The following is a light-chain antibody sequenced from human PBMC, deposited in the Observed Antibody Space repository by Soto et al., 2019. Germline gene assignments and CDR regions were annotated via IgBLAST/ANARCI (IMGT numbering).Light chain of an antibody. CDR2: KAS. J-gene: IGKJ1*01. Sequence: DIQMTQSPSTLSASVGDRVTITCRASQSISSWLAWYQQKPGKAPNLLIYKASNLESGVPSRFSGSGSGTEFTLTISGLQPDDFATYYCQQYNNYWTFGQGTKVDNK. V-gene: IGKV1-5*03. CDR3: QQYNNYWT. CDR1: QSISSW.